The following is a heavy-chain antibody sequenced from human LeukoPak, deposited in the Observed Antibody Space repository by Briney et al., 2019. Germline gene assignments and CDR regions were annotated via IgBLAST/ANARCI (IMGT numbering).Heavy chain of an antibody. D-gene: IGHD4-17*01. CDR3: ARDGADYGDYIPNYYYGMDV. V-gene: IGHV3-33*01. Sequence: NKYYADSVKGRFTISRDNSKNTLYLQMNSLRAEDTAVYYCARDGADYGDYIPNYYYGMDVWGQGTTVTVSS. CDR2: NK. J-gene: IGHJ6*02.